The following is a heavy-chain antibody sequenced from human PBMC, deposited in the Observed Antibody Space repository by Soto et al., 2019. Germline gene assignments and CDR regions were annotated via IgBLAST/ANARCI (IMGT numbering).Heavy chain of an antibody. V-gene: IGHV4-59*01. CDR3: ARVDGGDFDY. D-gene: IGHD2-2*03. J-gene: IGHJ4*02. CDR2: IYYSGST. Sequence: QVQLQESGPGLVKPSETLSLTCTVSGGSISSYYWSWIRQPPGKGLEWIGYIYYSGSTNYNPSLKSRVTISVDTSKNQFSLKLSSVTAADTAVYYCARVDGGDFDYWGQGTLVTVSS. CDR1: GGSISSYY.